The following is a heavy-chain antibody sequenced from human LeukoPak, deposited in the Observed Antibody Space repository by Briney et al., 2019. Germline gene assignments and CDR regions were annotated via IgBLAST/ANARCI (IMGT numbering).Heavy chain of an antibody. D-gene: IGHD6-19*01. Sequence: GGSLRLSCAASGFTFSSYGMHWVRQAPGKGLEWVAFIRYDGSNKYYADSVKGRFTISRDNSKNTLYLQMNSLRAEVTAVYYCAKVQWLVIDYWGQGTLVTVSS. J-gene: IGHJ4*02. V-gene: IGHV3-30*02. CDR1: GFTFSSYG. CDR3: AKVQWLVIDY. CDR2: IRYDGSNK.